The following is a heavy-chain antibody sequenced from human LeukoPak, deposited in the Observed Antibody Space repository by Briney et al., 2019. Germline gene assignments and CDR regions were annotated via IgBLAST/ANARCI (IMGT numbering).Heavy chain of an antibody. V-gene: IGHV1-8*01. CDR1: GYTFTSYD. D-gene: IGHD6-19*01. CDR3: ARGRVAVAGTGGDNWFDL. Sequence: ASVKVSCKASGYTFTSYDINWVRQATGQGLEWMGWMNPNSGNTGYAQKFQGRVTMTRNTSISTAYMELSSLRSEDTAVYYCARGRVAVAGTGGDNWFDLWGQGTLVTVSS. CDR2: MNPNSGNT. J-gene: IGHJ5*02.